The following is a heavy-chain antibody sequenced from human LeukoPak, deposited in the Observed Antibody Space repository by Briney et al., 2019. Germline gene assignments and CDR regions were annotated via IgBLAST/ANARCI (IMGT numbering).Heavy chain of an antibody. D-gene: IGHD1-26*01. CDR2: IFPGDSDT. CDR3: AGARGATYFDY. J-gene: IGHJ4*02. CDR1: GYIFANYW. V-gene: IGHV5-51*01. Sequence: GESLKIPCKASGYIFANYWIGWVRQMPGKGLEWMGIIFPGDSDTRYSPSFQGQVTISVDKSINTAYLQWRSLKAADTAMYYCAGARGATYFDYWGQGTLVSVSS.